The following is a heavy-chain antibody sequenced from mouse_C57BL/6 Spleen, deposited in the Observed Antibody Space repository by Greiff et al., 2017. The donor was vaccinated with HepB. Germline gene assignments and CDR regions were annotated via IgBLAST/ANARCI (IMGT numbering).Heavy chain of an antibody. CDR3: ARGGYGEAMDY. CDR2: IYPGDGDT. V-gene: IGHV1-82*01. Sequence: VQLQQSGPELVKPGASVKISCKASGYAFSSSWMNWVKQRPGKGLEWIGRIYPGDGDTNYNGKFKGKATLTADKSSSTAYMQLSSLTSEDSAVYFCARGGYGEAMDYWGQGTSVTVSS. D-gene: IGHD2-2*01. J-gene: IGHJ4*01. CDR1: GYAFSSSW.